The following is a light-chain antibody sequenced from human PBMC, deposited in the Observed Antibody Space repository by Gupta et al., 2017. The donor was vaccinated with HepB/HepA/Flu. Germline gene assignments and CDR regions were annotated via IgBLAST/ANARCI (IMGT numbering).Light chain of an antibody. J-gene: IGKJ5*01. CDR1: QSVSSN. CDR2: GAS. V-gene: IGKV3-15*01. Sequence: EIVMTQSPATLSVSPGERATLSCRASQSVSSNLAWYQQKPGQAPRLLIYGASTRATGIPARFSGSGYGTEFTLSISSRQSEDFAVYYCQQYTNWPPSTFGQGTRLEIK. CDR3: QQYTNWPPST.